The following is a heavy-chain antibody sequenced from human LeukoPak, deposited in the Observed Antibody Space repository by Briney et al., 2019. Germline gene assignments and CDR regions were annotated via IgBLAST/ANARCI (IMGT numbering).Heavy chain of an antibody. J-gene: IGHJ4*02. V-gene: IGHV4-59*08. CDR2: IYYSGST. CDR3: ARQNPQYYFDY. CDR1: GGSISSYY. Sequence: SETLSLTCTVSGGSISSYYWSWIRQPPGKGLEWIGYIYYSGSTNYNPSLKSRVTISVDTSKNQFSLKLSSVTAADTAVYYCARQNPQYYFDYWGWGTLVTVSS.